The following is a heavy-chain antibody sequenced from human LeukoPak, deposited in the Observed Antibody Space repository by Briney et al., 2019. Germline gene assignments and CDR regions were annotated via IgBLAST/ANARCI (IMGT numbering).Heavy chain of an antibody. Sequence: GGSLRLSCAASGFTFSSYAMHWVRQAPGKGLXXVAVISYDGSNKYYADSVKGRFTISRDNSKNTLYLQMNSLRAEDTAVYYCARDQDDYGGHDPWGQGTLVTVSS. CDR2: ISYDGSNK. CDR3: ARDQDDYGGHDP. J-gene: IGHJ5*02. V-gene: IGHV3-30-3*01. CDR1: GFTFSSYA. D-gene: IGHD4-23*01.